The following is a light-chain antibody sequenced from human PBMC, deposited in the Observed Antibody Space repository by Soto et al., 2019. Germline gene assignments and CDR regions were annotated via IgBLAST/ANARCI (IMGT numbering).Light chain of an antibody. CDR3: QQYGNWPRT. V-gene: IGKV1-5*03. Sequence: SQVTQSPPTLSASVGDRVTITCRASQTIISWLAWYQQKPGKAPKLLIYRASTLESGVPARFSGSGSGTEFTLTISSLQSEDFAVYYCQQYGNWPRTFGQGTKVDI. J-gene: IGKJ1*01. CDR2: RAS. CDR1: QTIISW.